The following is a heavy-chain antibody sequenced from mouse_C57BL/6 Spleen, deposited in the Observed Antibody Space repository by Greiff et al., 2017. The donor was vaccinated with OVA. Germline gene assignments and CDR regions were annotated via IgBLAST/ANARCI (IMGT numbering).Heavy chain of an antibody. Sequence: VQLQQSGAELARPGASVKLSCKASGYTFTSYGISWVKQRTGQGLEWIGEIYPRSGNTYYNEKFKGKATLTADKSSSTAYMELRSLTSEDSAVYFCARGEIITTVVASDYWGQGTTLTVSS. CDR2: IYPRSGNT. J-gene: IGHJ2*01. CDR3: ARGEIITTVVASDY. D-gene: IGHD1-1*01. V-gene: IGHV1-81*01. CDR1: GYTFTSYG.